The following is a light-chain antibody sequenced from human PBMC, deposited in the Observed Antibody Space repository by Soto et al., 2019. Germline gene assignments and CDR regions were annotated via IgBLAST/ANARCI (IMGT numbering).Light chain of an antibody. CDR3: SSYAGSSNV. J-gene: IGLJ1*01. Sequence: QSALTQHPSASGSPGQSVAISCTGTSSDVGGYNYVSWYQQHPGKAPKLMIYEVNKRPSGVPDRFSCSKSGNTASLTVSGLQAEDEADYYCSSYAGSSNVFGTGTKLTVL. V-gene: IGLV2-8*01. CDR2: EVN. CDR1: SSDVGGYNY.